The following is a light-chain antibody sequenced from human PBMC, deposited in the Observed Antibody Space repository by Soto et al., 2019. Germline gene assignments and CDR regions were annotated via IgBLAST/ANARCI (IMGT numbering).Light chain of an antibody. CDR3: SSYTTTSTRV. Sequence: QSALTQPASVSGSPGQSITISCTGTSSDVGRYNYVSWYQQHPGKAPKLMIYEVSNRPSGVSNRFSGSKSGNTASLTIFGLQAEDEADYYCSSYTTTSTRVFGGGTKLTVL. CDR1: SSDVGRYNY. V-gene: IGLV2-14*01. J-gene: IGLJ3*02. CDR2: EVS.